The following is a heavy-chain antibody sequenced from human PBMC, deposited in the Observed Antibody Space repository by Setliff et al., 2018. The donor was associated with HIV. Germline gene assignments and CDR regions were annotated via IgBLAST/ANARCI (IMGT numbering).Heavy chain of an antibody. Sequence: GGSLRLSCAVSGFTFSSYAMSWVRQAPGKGLEWVSAISGSAGSTYYADSVKGRFTISGDNSKNTLYLQMNSLRAEDTAIYYCARSEKYCSSVSCFRGCYGMDVWGHGATVTVSS. CDR2: ISGSAGST. CDR3: ARSEKYCSSVSCFRGCYGMDV. V-gene: IGHV3-23*01. CDR1: GFTFSSYA. D-gene: IGHD2-2*01. J-gene: IGHJ6*02.